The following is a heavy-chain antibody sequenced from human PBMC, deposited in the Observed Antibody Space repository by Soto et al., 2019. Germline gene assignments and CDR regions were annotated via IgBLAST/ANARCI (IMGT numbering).Heavy chain of an antibody. CDR2: FDPEDGET. J-gene: IGHJ4*02. Sequence: ASLKVSCKVSGYTLTELSMHWVRQAPGKGLEWMGGFDPEDGETIYAQKFQGRVTMTEDTSTDTAYMELSSLRSEDTAVYYCATGVITMIVVVSAPFDYWGQGTLVTVSS. D-gene: IGHD3-22*01. CDR3: ATGVITMIVVVSAPFDY. CDR1: GYTLTELS. V-gene: IGHV1-24*01.